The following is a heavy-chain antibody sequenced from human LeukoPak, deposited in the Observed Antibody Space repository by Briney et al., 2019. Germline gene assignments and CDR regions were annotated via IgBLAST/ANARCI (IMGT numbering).Heavy chain of an antibody. CDR1: GGSISSGSYY. Sequence: TLSLTCTVSGGSISSGSYYWSWIRQPAGKGLEWIGRIYTSGSTNCNPSLKSRVTISVDTSKNQFSLKVSSVTAADTAVYYCAISAWSFDYWGQGTLVTVSS. J-gene: IGHJ4*02. D-gene: IGHD6-19*01. CDR2: IYTSGST. CDR3: AISAWSFDY. V-gene: IGHV4-61*02.